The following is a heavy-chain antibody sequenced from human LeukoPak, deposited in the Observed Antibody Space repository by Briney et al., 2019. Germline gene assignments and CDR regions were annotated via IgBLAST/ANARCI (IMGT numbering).Heavy chain of an antibody. D-gene: IGHD3-10*01. Sequence: GGSLRLSCAASGFTVGNNYMSWVRQAPGRGLEWVSVIYSGGNTYYADSVKGRFTISRDNSKNTVYLQMDSLRAEDTAMYYCAAYHYYNSGRYPSYWGQGTLVTASS. J-gene: IGHJ4*02. CDR1: GFTVGNNY. V-gene: IGHV3-66*01. CDR3: AAYHYYNSGRYPSY. CDR2: IYSGGNT.